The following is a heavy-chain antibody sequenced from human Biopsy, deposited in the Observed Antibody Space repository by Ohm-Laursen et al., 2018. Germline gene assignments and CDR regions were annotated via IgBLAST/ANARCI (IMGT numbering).Heavy chain of an antibody. CDR2: VYYTGST. J-gene: IGHJ2*01. V-gene: IGHV4-59*01. Sequence: TLSLTCTVSGDSISSYYWSWIRQPPGKGLEWIGYVYYTGSTDYNPSLQSRVTISVDTSKNHFSLRLRSVTPADTAIYYCARDRGYYSDMTVPGYFDLWGRGTLVTVSS. CDR1: GDSISSYY. D-gene: IGHD3-22*01. CDR3: ARDRGYYSDMTVPGYFDL.